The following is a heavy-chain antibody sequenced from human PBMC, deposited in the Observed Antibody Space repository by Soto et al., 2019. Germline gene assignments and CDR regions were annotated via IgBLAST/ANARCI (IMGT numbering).Heavy chain of an antibody. V-gene: IGHV4-30-2*01. J-gene: IGHJ5*01. CDR2: IFHTGST. Sequence: PSETLSLTCTVSGGSISSGNFSWTWIRQPPGKGLEWIVYIFHTGSTFYNSSLKPRVSISVDRSKNQFSLKLKSVTETDTAVYYCARVKVGDLFRFNWF. CDR1: GGSISSGNFS. CDR3: ARVKVGDLFRFNWF. D-gene: IGHD3-3*01.